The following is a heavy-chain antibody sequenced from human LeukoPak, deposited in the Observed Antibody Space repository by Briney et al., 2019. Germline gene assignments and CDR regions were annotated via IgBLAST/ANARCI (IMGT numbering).Heavy chain of an antibody. CDR2: IYSGGST. Sequence: GGSLRLSCAASGFTFSSNYMSWVRQAPGKGLEWVSVIYSGGSTYYSDSVKGRFTISRDNSKNTLYLQMNSLRAEDTAVYYCARAPAGGDVFDYWGQGTLVTVSS. CDR1: GFTFSSNY. D-gene: IGHD3-16*01. V-gene: IGHV3-53*01. J-gene: IGHJ4*02. CDR3: ARAPAGGDVFDY.